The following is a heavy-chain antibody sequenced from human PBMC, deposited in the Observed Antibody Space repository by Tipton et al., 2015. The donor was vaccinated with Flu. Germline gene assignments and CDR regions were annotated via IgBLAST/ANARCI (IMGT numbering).Heavy chain of an antibody. CDR1: GYTFTKHG. CDR3: AREVQRFSDIVIGPAAIHNCFEP. Sequence: VQLVQSGAEVKQPGASVKLSCKASGYTFTKHGISWVRQAPGQGLEWMGWISAYNGYTDFAQKFQGRVTMTTDTSASTAYMELRSLRSDDTAVYYCAREVQRFSDIVIGPAAIHNCFEPWGQGTRVTVSS. D-gene: IGHD2-2*01. V-gene: IGHV1-18*04. CDR2: ISAYNGYT. J-gene: IGHJ5*02.